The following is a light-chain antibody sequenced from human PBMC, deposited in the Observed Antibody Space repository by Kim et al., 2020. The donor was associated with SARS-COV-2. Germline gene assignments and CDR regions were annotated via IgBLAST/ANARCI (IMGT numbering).Light chain of an antibody. CDR1: QSVSSN. J-gene: IGKJ5*01. CDR2: GAS. V-gene: IGKV3-15*01. Sequence: SPGETPTLSCRSSQSVSSNLAGYQQKPGQAPRLLIYGASSRATGIPVRFSGSGSGTEFTLTIISLQSEDFAVYYCHQYNNWPPVTFGQGTRLEIK. CDR3: HQYNNWPPVT.